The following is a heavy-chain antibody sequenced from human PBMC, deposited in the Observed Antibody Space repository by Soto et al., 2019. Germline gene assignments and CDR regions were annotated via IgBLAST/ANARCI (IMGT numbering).Heavy chain of an antibody. J-gene: IGHJ6*02. CDR3: AREPETYYYDSSGYYPRLYYGMDV. V-gene: IGHV3-21*01. CDR2: TSSSSSYI. D-gene: IGHD3-22*01. Sequence: GGSLRLSCAASGFTFSSYSMNWVRQAPGKGLEWVSSTSSSSSYIYYADSVKGRFTISRDNAKNSLYLQMNSLRAEDTAVYYCAREPETYYYDSSGYYPRLYYGMDVWGQGTTVTVSS. CDR1: GFTFSSYS.